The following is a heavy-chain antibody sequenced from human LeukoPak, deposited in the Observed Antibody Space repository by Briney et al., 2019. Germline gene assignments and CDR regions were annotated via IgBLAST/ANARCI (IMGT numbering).Heavy chain of an antibody. D-gene: IGHD3-9*01. V-gene: IGHV4-59*01. J-gene: IGHJ6*02. CDR3: ARENYDILTGYYYYGMDV. CDR1: GGSISSYY. Sequence: SETLSLPCTVSGGSISSYYWRWIPQPPGKGLEWIGYIYYSGSTNYNPSLKSRVTISVDTSKNQFSLKLSSVTAADTAVYYCARENYDILTGYYYYGMDVWGQGTTVTVSS. CDR2: IYYSGST.